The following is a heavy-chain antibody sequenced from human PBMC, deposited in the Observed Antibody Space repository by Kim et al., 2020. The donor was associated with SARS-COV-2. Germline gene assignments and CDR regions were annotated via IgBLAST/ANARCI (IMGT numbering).Heavy chain of an antibody. CDR3: ASPAHYYYDSSGYYWPSYYYYGMDV. V-gene: IGHV1-3*01. Sequence: ASVKVSCKASGYTFTSYAMHWVRQAPGQRLEWMGCINAGNGNTKYSQKFQGRVTITRDTSASTAYMELSSLRSEDTAVYYCASPAHYYYDSSGYYWPSYYYYGMDVWGQGTTVTVSS. CDR1: GYTFTSYA. D-gene: IGHD3-22*01. J-gene: IGHJ6*02. CDR2: INAGNGNT.